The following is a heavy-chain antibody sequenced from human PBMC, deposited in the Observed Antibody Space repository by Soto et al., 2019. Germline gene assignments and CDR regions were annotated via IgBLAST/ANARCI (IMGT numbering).Heavy chain of an antibody. CDR1: CGSLSSSAYS. Sequence: TLCLTCAVSCGSLSSSAYSWSCIRQSPGKGLEWIGFIYQSGSTYYNPSLKSRVTMSLDRPKNQFSLKLSSVTAADTAVYYCARELLFYDSDGFSWDDAFDIWGQGTMVTVSS. CDR2: IYQSGST. D-gene: IGHD3-22*01. J-gene: IGHJ3*02. CDR3: ARELLFYDSDGFSWDDAFDI. V-gene: IGHV4-30-2*06.